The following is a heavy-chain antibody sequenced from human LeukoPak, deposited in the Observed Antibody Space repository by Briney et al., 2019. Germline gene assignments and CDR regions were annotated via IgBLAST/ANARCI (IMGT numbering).Heavy chain of an antibody. CDR2: INPSGGST. CDR3: AREEASVAGTYNWFDP. J-gene: IGHJ5*02. D-gene: IGHD6-19*01. V-gene: IGHV1-46*01. CDR1: GYTFTSYY. Sequence: ASVKVSCKASGYTFTSYYMHWVRQAPGQGLEWMGIINPSGGSTSYAQKFQGRVTMTRDTSTSTVYMELSSLRSEDTAVYYCAREEASVAGTYNWFDPWGQGTLVTVSS.